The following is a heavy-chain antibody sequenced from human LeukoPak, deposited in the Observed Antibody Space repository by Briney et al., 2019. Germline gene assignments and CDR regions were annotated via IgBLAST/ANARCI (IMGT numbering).Heavy chain of an antibody. CDR1: GYTITSYD. Sequence: ASVKVSCKASGYTITSYDINWVRQATGQGLEWMGWINTNTGNPTYAQGFTGRFVFSLDTSVSTAYLQISSLKAEDTAVYYCARVKVWFDPWGQGTLVTVSS. CDR3: ARVKVWFDP. J-gene: IGHJ5*02. V-gene: IGHV7-4-1*02. CDR2: INTNTGNP.